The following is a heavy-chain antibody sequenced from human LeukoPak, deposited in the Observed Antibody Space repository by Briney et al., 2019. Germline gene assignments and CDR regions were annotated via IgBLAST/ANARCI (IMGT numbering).Heavy chain of an antibody. D-gene: IGHD6-13*01. CDR2: IYYSGNT. CDR1: GGSISSYY. CDR3: ARGGSWSGSGFDY. J-gene: IGHJ4*02. Sequence: SETLSLTCTVSGGSISSYYWSWIRQPPGKGLEWIGYIYYSGNTNCNPSLKSRVTISVDTSKNQFSLKLSSVTATDTAVYYCARGGSWSGSGFDYWGQGTLVTVSS. V-gene: IGHV4-59*08.